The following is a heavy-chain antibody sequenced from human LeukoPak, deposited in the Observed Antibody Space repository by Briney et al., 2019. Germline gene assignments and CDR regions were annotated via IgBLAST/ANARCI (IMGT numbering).Heavy chain of an antibody. CDR3: AREGCGKGSYYYYYMDV. Sequence: SVKVSRKASVGTFTSYAISWVRQAPGQGLEWMGGIIPIFGTANYAQKFQGRVTITADKSTSTAYMELSSLRSEGTAVYYCAREGCGKGSYYYYYMDVWGKGTTVSVSS. D-gene: IGHD4-23*01. CDR2: IIPIFGTA. J-gene: IGHJ6*03. CDR1: VGTFTSYA. V-gene: IGHV1-69*06.